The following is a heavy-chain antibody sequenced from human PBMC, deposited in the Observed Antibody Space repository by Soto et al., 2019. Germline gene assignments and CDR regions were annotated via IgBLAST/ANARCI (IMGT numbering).Heavy chain of an antibody. J-gene: IGHJ2*01. D-gene: IGHD2-2*01. CDR2: IYHSGST. CDR1: GGSISSSKW. CDR3: ASQDSTSSTDAPFLVNGYFAL. V-gene: IGHV4-4*02. Sequence: QMQLQESGPGLVKPSGTLSLTCGVSGGSISSSKWWTWVRQPPGKGPEWIGEIYHSGSTNYNPSLTSRATISLHKSNTPSSLTLPSATAADPAVYYCASQDSTSSTDAPFLVNGYFALWGRGILVTVSS.